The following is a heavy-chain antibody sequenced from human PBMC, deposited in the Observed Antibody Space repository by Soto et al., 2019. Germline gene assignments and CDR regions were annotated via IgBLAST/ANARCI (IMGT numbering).Heavy chain of an antibody. D-gene: IGHD3-10*01. V-gene: IGHV1-46*02. CDR2: INPSTGST. CDR1: GYSFNTYF. Sequence: ASVKVSCKASGYSFNTYFIHWVRQAPGQGLEWMGRINPSTGSTSCAQKFQGRVTMTRDTSTSTVYMEMSSLRSDDTAVFYCARGSGSFIYGMDVWGQGTKVTVSS. J-gene: IGHJ6*02. CDR3: ARGSGSFIYGMDV.